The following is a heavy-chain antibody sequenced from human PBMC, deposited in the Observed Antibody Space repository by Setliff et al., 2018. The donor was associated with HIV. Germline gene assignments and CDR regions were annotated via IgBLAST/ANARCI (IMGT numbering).Heavy chain of an antibody. CDR3: ARGRPTGYFDC. D-gene: IGHD1-1*01. CDR1: GFTFRNYN. J-gene: IGHJ4*02. V-gene: IGHV3-21*01. CDR2: ISIGSGAAI. Sequence: GGSLRLSCAASGFTFRNYNFNWVRQAPGRGLEWVSSISIGSGAAIYYAESVQGRFTVSRDNSKNSLYLQMNSLRGEDTAVYYCARGRPTGYFDCWGQGTLVTVSS.